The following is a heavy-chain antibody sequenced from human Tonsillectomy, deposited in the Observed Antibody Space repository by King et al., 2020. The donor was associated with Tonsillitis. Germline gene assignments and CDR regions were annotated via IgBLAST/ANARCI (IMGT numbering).Heavy chain of an antibody. CDR2: IYYSGST. CDR1: GGSISSYY. D-gene: IGHD3-22*01. J-gene: IGHJ2*01. V-gene: IGHV4-59*08. CDR3: ARNSGFWSYWYFDL. Sequence: QLQESGPGLVKPSETPSLTCTVSGGSISSYYWTWIRQPPGKGLEWIGYIYYSGSTNCNPSLKSRVTISSDTPKNQFSLKLSSVTAADTAVYYCARNSGFWSYWYFDLWGRGTLVTVSS.